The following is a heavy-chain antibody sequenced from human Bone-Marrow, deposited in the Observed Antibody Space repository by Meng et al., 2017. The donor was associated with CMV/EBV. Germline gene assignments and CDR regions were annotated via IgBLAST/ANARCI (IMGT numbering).Heavy chain of an antibody. CDR2: INPNSGGT. J-gene: IGHJ6*02. CDR3: GRAVSMIRGVIWYGMDV. D-gene: IGHD3-10*01. V-gene: IGHV1-2*02. Sequence: ASVKVSCKASGYTFTGYYIHWVRQAPGQGLEWMGSINPNSGGTNYAQKFQGRVTMTRDTSIGTAYMELSRLRYDDTAMYYCGRAVSMIRGVIWYGMDVWGQGTTVTVSS. CDR1: GYTFTGYY.